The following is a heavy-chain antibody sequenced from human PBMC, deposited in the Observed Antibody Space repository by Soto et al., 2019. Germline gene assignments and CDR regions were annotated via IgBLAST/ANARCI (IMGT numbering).Heavy chain of an antibody. J-gene: IGHJ4*02. CDR1: GFTFSSYG. V-gene: IGHV3-30*03. Sequence: GGSLRLSCAASGFTFSSYGMHWVRQAPGKGLEWVAVISYDGSNKYYADSVKGRFTISRDNSKNTLYLQMNSLRAEDTAVYYCARGSGYCSSTSCYVLRYFDWLLDYWGQGTLVTVSS. D-gene: IGHD2-2*01. CDR2: ISYDGSNK. CDR3: ARGSGYCSSTSCYVLRYFDWLLDY.